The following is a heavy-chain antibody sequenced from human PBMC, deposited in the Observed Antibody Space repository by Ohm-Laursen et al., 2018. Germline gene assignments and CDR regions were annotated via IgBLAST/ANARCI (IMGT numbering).Heavy chain of an antibody. CDR2: INDSGGDT. Sequence: GSLRLSCAASGFTFSNYGMNWVRQAPGKGLEWVSSINDSGGDTYYADSVKGRFTISRDNSKNTLYLQMNSLRAEDTAVYYCAKGPYQLLLYNWFDPWGQGTLVTVSS. D-gene: IGHD2-2*01. CDR1: GFTFSNYG. CDR3: AKGPYQLLLYNWFDP. V-gene: IGHV3-23*01. J-gene: IGHJ5*02.